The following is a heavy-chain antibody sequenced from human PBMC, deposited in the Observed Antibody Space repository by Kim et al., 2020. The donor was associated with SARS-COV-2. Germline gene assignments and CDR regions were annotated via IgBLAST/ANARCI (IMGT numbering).Heavy chain of an antibody. Sequence: YYADSVKGRFTISRDNSKNTLYLQMNSLRAEDTAVYDCARDRYFDNWFDPWGQGTLVTVSS. V-gene: IGHV3-30*01. CDR3: ARDRYFDNWFDP. J-gene: IGHJ5*02. D-gene: IGHD3-9*01.